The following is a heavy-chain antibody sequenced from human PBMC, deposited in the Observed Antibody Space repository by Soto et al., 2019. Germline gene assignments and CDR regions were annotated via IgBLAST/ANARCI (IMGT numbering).Heavy chain of an antibody. Sequence: QVQLVESGGGVVQPGRSLRLSCVTSGFTFSNFCMHWVRQAPGKGLEWVALIWYNGSKKYYSDFVKGRFTISRDDSKNTLYLQMDSLTAEDTAVYYCARDLGSTIYYFDYWGLGTLVIVSS. J-gene: IGHJ4*02. D-gene: IGHD1-1*01. V-gene: IGHV3-33*01. CDR2: IWYNGSKK. CDR3: ARDLGSTIYYFDY. CDR1: GFTFSNFC.